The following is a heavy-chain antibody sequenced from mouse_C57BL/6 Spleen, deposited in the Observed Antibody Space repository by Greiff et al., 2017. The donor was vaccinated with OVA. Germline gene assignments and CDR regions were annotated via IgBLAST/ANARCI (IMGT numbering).Heavy chain of an antibody. CDR3: ARMGGYAMDY. CDR2: IWPGGGT. CDR1: GFSLTSYA. Sequence: QVQLKESGPGLVAPSQSLSITCTVSGFSLTSYAISWVRQPPGKGLEWLGVIWPGGGTNYNSALKSRLSISKDNSKSQVFLKMNSLQTYDTARYYCARMGGYAMDYWGQGTSVTVSS. V-gene: IGHV2-9-1*01. J-gene: IGHJ4*01. D-gene: IGHD1-1*02.